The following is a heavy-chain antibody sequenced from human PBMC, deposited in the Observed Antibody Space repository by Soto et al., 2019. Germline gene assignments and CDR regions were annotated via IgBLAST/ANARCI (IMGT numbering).Heavy chain of an antibody. V-gene: IGHV1-2*02. D-gene: IGHD2-2*01. CDR3: ARLTVPLGIVVLPATSFDF. CDR2: INPNSGGT. CDR1: GDTFTAYY. Sequence: GASVKVSCKAPGDTFTAYYIHWVRQAPGQGLEWMGWINPNSGGTNYAQKFQGRVAMTRDTSISTAYMELSRLRSDDTAVYYCARLTVPLGIVVLPATSFDFWGQGALVTVSS. J-gene: IGHJ4*02.